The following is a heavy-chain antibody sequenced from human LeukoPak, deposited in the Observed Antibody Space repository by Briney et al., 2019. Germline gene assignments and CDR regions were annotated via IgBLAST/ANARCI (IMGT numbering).Heavy chain of an antibody. CDR2: IDPSDSYT. V-gene: IGHV5-10-1*01. D-gene: IGHD2-2*01. Sequence: GESLRISCKGSGYSFTSYWISWVRQMPGKGLEWMGRIDPSDSYTNYSPSFQGHVTISADKSISTAYLQWSSLKASDTAMYYCARRPNGNYCSSTSCYYGWFDPWGQGTLVTVSS. CDR1: GYSFTSYW. J-gene: IGHJ5*02. CDR3: ARRPNGNYCSSTSCYYGWFDP.